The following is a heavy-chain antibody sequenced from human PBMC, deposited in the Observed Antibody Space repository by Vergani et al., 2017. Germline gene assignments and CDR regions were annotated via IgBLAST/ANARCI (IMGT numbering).Heavy chain of an antibody. Sequence: QVQMQESGPGLVKTSETLYLTCSASGAPISYWCWSWLRQPAGKGLEWIGRLCPSGSTNYKPSLKSRVTMSIDTSKNQFSLKLTSVTAADTAVYYCATGAGPFDIWGQGTLVTVSS. J-gene: IGHJ4*02. CDR2: LCPSGST. CDR1: GAPISYWC. D-gene: IGHD7-27*01. V-gene: IGHV4-4*07. CDR3: ATGAGPFDI.